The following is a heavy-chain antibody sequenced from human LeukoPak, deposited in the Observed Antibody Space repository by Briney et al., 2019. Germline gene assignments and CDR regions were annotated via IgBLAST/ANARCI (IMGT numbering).Heavy chain of an antibody. Sequence: SETLSLTCTVSGGSITSHHWSWIRQAPGKGLEWIGLIYYSGRTKYNPSLQSRVTISLDTSEKKFSLKVTSVTAADTAVYYCTRLLDNDSSGDSDTFDMWGQGTVVTVSS. CDR1: GGSITSHH. J-gene: IGHJ3*02. CDR3: TRLLDNDSSGDSDTFDM. D-gene: IGHD3-22*01. CDR2: IYYSGRT. V-gene: IGHV4-59*08.